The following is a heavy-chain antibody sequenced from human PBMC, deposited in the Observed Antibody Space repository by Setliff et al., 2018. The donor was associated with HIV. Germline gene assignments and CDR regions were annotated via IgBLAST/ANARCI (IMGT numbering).Heavy chain of an antibody. CDR1: GGTFSSYA. CDR2: IIPIFGTA. J-gene: IGHJ3*02. V-gene: IGHV1-69*13. Sequence: SVKVSCKASGGTFSSYAISWVRQAPGQGLEWMGGIIPIFGTANYAQKFQGRVTITADESTSTAYMELSSLRSEDTAVYYCATDAYHDFLTGPTPGAFDIWGQGTLVTVSS. D-gene: IGHD3-9*01. CDR3: ATDAYHDFLTGPTPGAFDI.